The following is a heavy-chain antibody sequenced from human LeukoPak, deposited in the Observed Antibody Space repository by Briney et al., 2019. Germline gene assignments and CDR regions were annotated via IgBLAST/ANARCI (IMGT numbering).Heavy chain of an antibody. CDR2: MNPNSGNT. J-gene: IGHJ5*02. V-gene: IGHV1-8*01. D-gene: IGHD3-3*01. CDR1: GYTFTSYD. Sequence: ASAKVSCKASGYTFTSYDINWVRQATGQGLEWMGWMNPNSGNTGYAQKFQGRVTMTRNTSISTAYMELSSLRSEDTAVYYCARGKYDFWSSYSDWFDPWGQGTLVTVSS. CDR3: ARGKYDFWSSYSDWFDP.